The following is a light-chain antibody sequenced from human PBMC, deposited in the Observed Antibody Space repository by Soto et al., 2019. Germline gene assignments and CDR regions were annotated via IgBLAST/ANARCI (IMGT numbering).Light chain of an antibody. J-gene: IGLJ2*01. CDR3: SSYTSSSIVV. CDR2: EVS. Sequence: QSALTQPASVSGSPGQSITISCTGTSSDVGGYNYVSWYQQHPGKAPKLMIYEVSNRPSGVSNRFSGSKSGNTASLTISGLQAEDEADYYCSSYTSSSIVVFGGGPQLTVL. V-gene: IGLV2-14*01. CDR1: SSDVGGYNY.